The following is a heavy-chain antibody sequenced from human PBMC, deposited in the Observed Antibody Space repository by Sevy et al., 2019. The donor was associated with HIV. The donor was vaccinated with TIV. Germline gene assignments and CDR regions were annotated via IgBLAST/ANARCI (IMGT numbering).Heavy chain of an antibody. Sequence: GGSLRLSCAASGFPFNDHAMHWVRQTPGKGLEWVAGISWNRGSVGYADSVKGRFTISRDNSQNSLSLQMNTLRVDDTAVYFCAREGSSYDTYYYDYAMDLWGLGTTVTVSS. D-gene: IGHD3-10*01. J-gene: IGHJ6*02. CDR1: GFPFNDHA. V-gene: IGHV3-9*01. CDR3: AREGSSYDTYYYDYAMDL. CDR2: ISWNRGSV.